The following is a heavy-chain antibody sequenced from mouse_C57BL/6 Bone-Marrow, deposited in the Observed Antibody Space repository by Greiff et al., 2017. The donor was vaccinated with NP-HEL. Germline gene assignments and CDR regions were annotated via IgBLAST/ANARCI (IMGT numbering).Heavy chain of an antibody. J-gene: IGHJ2*01. D-gene: IGHD3-3*01. CDR3: ARWGTHFDY. V-gene: IGHV1-42*01. CDR2: INPSTGGT. Sequence: EVQLQQSGPELVKPGASVKISCKASGYSFTGYYMNWVKQSPEKSLEWIGEINPSTGGTTYNQKFKAKATLTVDKSSSTAYMQLKSLTSEDSAVYYCARWGTHFDYWGQGTTLTVSS. CDR1: GYSFTGYY.